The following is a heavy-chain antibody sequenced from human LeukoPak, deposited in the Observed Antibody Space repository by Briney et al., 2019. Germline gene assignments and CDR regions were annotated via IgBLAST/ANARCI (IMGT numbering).Heavy chain of an antibody. J-gene: IGHJ6*03. D-gene: IGHD6-25*01. CDR3: ARAAPGYYMDV. CDR2: IYHSGST. Sequence: SETLSLTCAVSGGSLSSSNWWSWVRQPPGKGLEWIGEIYHSGSTNYNPSLKSRVTISVDKSKNQFSPDLTSVTAADTAVYYCARAAPGYYMDVWGKGTTVTVSS. V-gene: IGHV4-4*02. CDR1: GGSLSSSNW.